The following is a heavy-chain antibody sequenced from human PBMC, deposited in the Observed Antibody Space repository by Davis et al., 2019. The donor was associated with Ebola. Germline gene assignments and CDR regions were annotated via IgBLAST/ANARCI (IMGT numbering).Heavy chain of an antibody. CDR1: GGTFRSSA. V-gene: IGHV1-69*13. D-gene: IGHD6-19*01. Sequence: AASVKVSCKASGGTFRSSAISWVRQAPGQGLEWMGGIIPLLGTGIYAQKVQGRVTITADESTTTAYMELSSLRSEDTAVYYCASGAEWLVSGYWGQGTLVTVSS. CDR2: IIPLLGTG. CDR3: ASGAEWLVSGY. J-gene: IGHJ4*02.